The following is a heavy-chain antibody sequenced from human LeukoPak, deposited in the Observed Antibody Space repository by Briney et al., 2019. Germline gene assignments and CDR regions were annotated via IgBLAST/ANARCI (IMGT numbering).Heavy chain of an antibody. Sequence: GGSLRLSCAASGFTFSSYWMHWVRQAPGKGLVWVSRINSDGSSTSYADSVKGRFTISRDIAKNTLYLQMNSLRAEDTAVYYCASEHYYDSSGYYYRFFGYWGQGTLVTVSS. J-gene: IGHJ4*02. V-gene: IGHV3-74*01. CDR3: ASEHYYDSSGYYYRFFGY. CDR2: INSDGSST. D-gene: IGHD3-22*01. CDR1: GFTFSSYW.